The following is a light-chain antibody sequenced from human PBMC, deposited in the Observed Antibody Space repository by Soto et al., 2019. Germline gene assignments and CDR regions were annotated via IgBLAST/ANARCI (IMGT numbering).Light chain of an antibody. CDR3: KHYNSYSEA. Sequence: DIQMTQSPSTLSASVGDRVTITCRASQSISSWLAWYQQKPGKAPKLLIYDASSLESGVQSRFSGSGSGTEFTLTIRSLQPDDFATYYCKHYNSYSEAFGQGTRLEIK. CDR1: QSISSW. J-gene: IGKJ5*01. V-gene: IGKV1-5*01. CDR2: DAS.